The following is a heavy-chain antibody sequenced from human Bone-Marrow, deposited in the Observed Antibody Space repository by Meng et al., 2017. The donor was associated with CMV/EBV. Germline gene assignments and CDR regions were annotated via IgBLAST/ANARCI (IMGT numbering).Heavy chain of an antibody. CDR3: ARDPESGGNSGY. D-gene: IGHD4-23*01. V-gene: IGHV3-23*01. Sequence: GESLKISCAASGFTFSAYAMNWVRQAPGKGLEWVSTISGSGGATYFADSVKGRFTISRDNSKSTLYLQMNSLRAEDTAVYYCARDPESGGNSGYWGQGTLVTVSS. J-gene: IGHJ4*02. CDR1: GFTFSAYA. CDR2: ISGSGGAT.